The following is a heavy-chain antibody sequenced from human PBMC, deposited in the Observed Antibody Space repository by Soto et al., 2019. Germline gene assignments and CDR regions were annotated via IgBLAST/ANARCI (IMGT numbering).Heavy chain of an antibody. D-gene: IGHD1-26*01. CDR3: AKGLLAIVGTTLPRDAFNI. Sequence: GGSLRLSCAASGFSFATYVMHWVRQAPGKGLGWVAVISHDGHYKYYGDAVKGRFTISRDTSKNAVYLEMNSLRPENTAVYYCAKGLLAIVGTTLPRDAFNIWGQGTMVTVSS. CDR1: GFSFATYV. J-gene: IGHJ3*02. CDR2: ISHDGHYK. V-gene: IGHV3-30*18.